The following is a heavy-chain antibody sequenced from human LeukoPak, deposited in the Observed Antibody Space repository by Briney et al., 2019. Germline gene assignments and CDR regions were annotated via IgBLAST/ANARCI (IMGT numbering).Heavy chain of an antibody. D-gene: IGHD6-13*01. CDR3: ARTVAAAGPMDY. V-gene: IGHV3-30*03. CDR2: ISDDGGNK. CDR1: GFTFSSYG. J-gene: IGHJ4*02. Sequence: PGGSLRLSCAASGFTFSSYGMHWVRQAPGKGLEWVSVISDDGGNKYYADSVKGRFTISRDNSKNTLYLQMNSLRTEDTAVYYCARTVAAAGPMDYWGQGTLVTVSS.